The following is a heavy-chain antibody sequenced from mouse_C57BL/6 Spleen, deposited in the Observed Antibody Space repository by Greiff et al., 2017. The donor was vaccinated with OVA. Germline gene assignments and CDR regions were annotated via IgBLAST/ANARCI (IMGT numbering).Heavy chain of an antibody. CDR3: AREEGLPYFDY. J-gene: IGHJ2*01. D-gene: IGHD2-2*01. V-gene: IGHV1-82*01. CDR2: IYPGDGDT. Sequence: QVQLKESGPELVKPGASVKISCKASGYAFSSSWMNWVKQRPGKGLEWIGRIYPGDGDTNYNGKFKGKATLTADKSSSTAYMQLSSLTSEDSAVYFCAREEGLPYFDYWGQGTTLTVSS. CDR1: GYAFSSSW.